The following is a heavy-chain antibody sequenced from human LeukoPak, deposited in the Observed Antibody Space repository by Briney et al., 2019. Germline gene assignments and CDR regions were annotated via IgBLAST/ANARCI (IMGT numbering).Heavy chain of an antibody. CDR3: ARNRNQSGYWPY. J-gene: IGHJ4*02. Sequence: SETLSLTCAVYGGPFSGYYWSWIRQPPGKGLEWIGEINHSGSTNYNPSLKSRVTISVDTSENQFSLKLSSVTAADTAVYYCARNRNQSGYWPYWGQGTLVTVSS. CDR1: GGPFSGYY. D-gene: IGHD3-3*01. CDR2: INHSGST. V-gene: IGHV4-34*01.